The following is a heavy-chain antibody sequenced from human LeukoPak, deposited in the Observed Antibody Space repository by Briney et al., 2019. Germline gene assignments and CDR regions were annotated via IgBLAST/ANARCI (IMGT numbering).Heavy chain of an antibody. CDR3: ARELVPDAVRWFDP. J-gene: IGHJ5*02. V-gene: IGHV3-23*01. D-gene: IGHD3-10*02. CDR2: IGGSGATT. CDR1: GFSFSAYG. Sequence: GGSLRLSCAASGFSFSAYGMNWVRQAPGKGLEWVSAIGGSGATTYYADSVRGRSTISRDNSKNTMYLQMSSLRAEDTAVYYCARELVPDAVRWFDPWGQGTLVTVSS.